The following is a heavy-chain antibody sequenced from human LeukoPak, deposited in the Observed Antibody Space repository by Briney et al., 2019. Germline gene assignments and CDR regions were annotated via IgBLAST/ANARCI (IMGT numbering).Heavy chain of an antibody. D-gene: IGHD3-22*01. CDR3: ATRAKYYYDSSGYYENAFDI. J-gene: IGHJ3*02. CDR2: IYYSGST. CDR1: GGSISSSSYY. Sequence: PSETLSLTCTVSGGSISSSSYYWGWIRQPPGKGLEWIGSIYYSGSTYYNPSLKSRVTISVDTSKNQFSLKLSSVTAADTAVYYCATRAKYYYDSSGYYENAFDIWGQGTMVTVSS. V-gene: IGHV4-39*07.